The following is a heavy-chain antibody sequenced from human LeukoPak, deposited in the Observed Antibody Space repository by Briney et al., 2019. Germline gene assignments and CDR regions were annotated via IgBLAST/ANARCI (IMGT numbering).Heavy chain of an antibody. CDR2: ISTSSSYI. Sequence: PGGSLRLSCAASGFTFSSYEMNWVRQAPGEGLEWVSFISTSSSYIYYADSVRGRFTISRDNAKNSLYLQINSLRAEDTAVYYCARQQWLDGAYYFDYWGQGTLVTVSS. D-gene: IGHD6-19*01. CDR3: ARQQWLDGAYYFDY. CDR1: GFTFSSYE. V-gene: IGHV3-21*01. J-gene: IGHJ4*02.